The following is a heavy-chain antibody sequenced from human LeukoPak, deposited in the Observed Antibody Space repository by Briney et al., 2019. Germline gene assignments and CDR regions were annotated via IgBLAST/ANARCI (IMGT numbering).Heavy chain of an antibody. CDR1: GGSISSYY. CDR3: ARVKVADYYGSGSYYAQDAFDI. Sequence: SETLSLTCTVSGGSISSYYWSWIWQPPGKGLEWIGYIYYSGSTNYNPSLKSRVTISVDTSKNQFSLKLSSVTAADTAVYYCARVKVADYYGSGSYYAQDAFDIWGQGTMVTVSS. V-gene: IGHV4-59*01. CDR2: IYYSGST. J-gene: IGHJ3*02. D-gene: IGHD3-10*01.